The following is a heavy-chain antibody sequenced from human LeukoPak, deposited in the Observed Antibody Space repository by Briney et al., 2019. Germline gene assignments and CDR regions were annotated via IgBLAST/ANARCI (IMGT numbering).Heavy chain of an antibody. Sequence: GGSLRLSCAASGFTFSSFAMHWVRQAPGKGLEYVSAISSNGGGTYYANSVEGRFTISRDNSKNTLYLQMGSLRAEDMAVYYCASGDGGSHPAVYWGQGTLVTVSS. V-gene: IGHV3-64*01. CDR1: GFTFSSFA. CDR2: ISSNGGGT. CDR3: ASGDGGSHPAVY. J-gene: IGHJ4*02. D-gene: IGHD1-26*01.